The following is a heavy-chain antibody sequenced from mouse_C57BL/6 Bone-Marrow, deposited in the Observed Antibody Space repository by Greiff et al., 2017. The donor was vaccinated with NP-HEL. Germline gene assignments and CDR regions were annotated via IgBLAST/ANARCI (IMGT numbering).Heavy chain of an antibody. V-gene: IGHV1-5*01. CDR3: TRRELLRSPSYFDY. J-gene: IGHJ2*01. Sequence: EVQLQQSGTVLARPGASVKMSCKTSGYTFTSYWMHWVKQRPGQGLEWIGAIYPGNSDTSYNQKFKGKAKLTAVTSASTAYMELSSLTNEDSAVYYCTRRELLRSPSYFDYWGQGTTLTVSS. CDR1: GYTFTSYW. CDR2: IYPGNSDT. D-gene: IGHD1-1*01.